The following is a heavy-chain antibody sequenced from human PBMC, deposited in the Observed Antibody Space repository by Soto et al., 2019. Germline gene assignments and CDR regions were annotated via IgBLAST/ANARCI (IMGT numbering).Heavy chain of an antibody. V-gene: IGHV3-30*03. CDR3: VRGRLTADY. Sequence: GGSLRLSCAASGFTFSSYGMHWVRQAPGKGLEWVAVISYDGSNKYYADSVKGRFTISRDNSKNTLYLQMNSLRAEDTAVYYCVRGRLTADYWGQGALVTVSS. J-gene: IGHJ4*02. CDR2: ISYDGSNK. D-gene: IGHD1-20*01. CDR1: GFTFSSYG.